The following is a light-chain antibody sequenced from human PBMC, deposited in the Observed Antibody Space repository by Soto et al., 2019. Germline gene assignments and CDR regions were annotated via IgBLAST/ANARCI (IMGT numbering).Light chain of an antibody. V-gene: IGKV1-39*01. J-gene: IGKJ2*01. CDR2: AAS. CDR3: QHSSVTPIL. CDR1: QSISNY. Sequence: DGERSKSPFSLSAPVGDRVTITCRASQSISNYLNWYQQKQGKAPKLLIYAASTLQSGVPSRFSGSGSGTDFTLTISSLQPEDSATYYCQHSSVTPILFG.